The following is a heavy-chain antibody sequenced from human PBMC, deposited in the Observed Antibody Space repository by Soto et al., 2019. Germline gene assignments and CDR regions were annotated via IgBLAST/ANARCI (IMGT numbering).Heavy chain of an antibody. J-gene: IGHJ1*01. V-gene: IGHV1-69*17. CDR2: IIPLLGIT. Sequence: QAQLMQSGAEVKKPGSSVKVSCKASGGTFSGYAINWVRQAPGQGLEWMGGIIPLLGITDYGQKFQGRITIAAXXSTGTAYMDLRGLRSEDTAVYYCARDPRSITGTTSSEDFQHWGQGTLVSVSS. D-gene: IGHD1-20*01. CDR3: ARDPRSITGTTSSEDFQH. CDR1: GGTFSGYA.